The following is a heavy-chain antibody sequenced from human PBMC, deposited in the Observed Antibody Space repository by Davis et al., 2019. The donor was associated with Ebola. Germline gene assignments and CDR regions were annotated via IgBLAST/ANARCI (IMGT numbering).Heavy chain of an antibody. CDR2: INAGNGNT. CDR1: GYTFTSYA. V-gene: IGHV1-3*01. D-gene: IGHD2-2*01. J-gene: IGHJ4*02. Sequence: ASVKVSCKASGYTFTSYAMHWVRQAPGQRLEWMGWINAGNGNTKYSQKFQGRVTITRDTSASTAYMELSSLRSEDTAVYYCARGGPKDIVVVPAAGGFDYWGQGTLVTVSS. CDR3: ARGGPKDIVVVPAAGGFDY.